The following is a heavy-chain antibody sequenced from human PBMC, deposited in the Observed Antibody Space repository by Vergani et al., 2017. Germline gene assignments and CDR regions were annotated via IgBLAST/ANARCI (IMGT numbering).Heavy chain of an antibody. CDR1: GFTFSSYA. J-gene: IGHJ4*02. CDR3: ATAQVLYRIALGGQFDS. D-gene: IGHD3-16*02. V-gene: IGHV3-23*04. Sequence: EVQLVESGGGLVQPGRSLRLSCAASGFTFSSYAMSWVRQAPGKGLEWVSAISGSGGSTYYADSVKGRFTISRDNSKNTLYLQVNSLRAEDTAVYYCATAQVLYRIALGGQFDSWGQGTLVTVSS. CDR2: ISGSGGST.